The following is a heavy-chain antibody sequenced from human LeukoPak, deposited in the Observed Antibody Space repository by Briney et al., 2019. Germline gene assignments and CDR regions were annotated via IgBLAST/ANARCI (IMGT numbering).Heavy chain of an antibody. D-gene: IGHD1-26*01. CDR2: ISSSSSYI. Sequence: GGSLRLSCAASGFTFSSYSMNWVRQAPGKGLEWVSSISSSSSYIYYADSVKGRFTISRDNSKNTLYLQMNSLRAEDTAVYYCAKDWTSGSYDYWGQGTLVTVSS. V-gene: IGHV3-21*04. CDR3: AKDWTSGSYDY. J-gene: IGHJ4*02. CDR1: GFTFSSYS.